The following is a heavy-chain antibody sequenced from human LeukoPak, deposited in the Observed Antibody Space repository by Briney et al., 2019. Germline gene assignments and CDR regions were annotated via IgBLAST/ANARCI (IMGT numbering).Heavy chain of an antibody. J-gene: IGHJ4*02. Sequence: EASVKVSCKASGYTFTSYGMSWVRQAPGQGLEWMGWISAYNGNTNYAQKLQGRVTMTTDTSTSTAYMELRSLRSDDTAVYYCATAPGYCSSTSCNGYSDYWGQGTLVTVSS. CDR2: ISAYNGNT. D-gene: IGHD2-2*01. CDR3: ATAPGYCSSTSCNGYSDY. V-gene: IGHV1-18*01. CDR1: GYTFTSYG.